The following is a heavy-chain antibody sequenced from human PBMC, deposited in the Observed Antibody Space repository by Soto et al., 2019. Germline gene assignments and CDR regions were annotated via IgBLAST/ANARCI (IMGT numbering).Heavy chain of an antibody. V-gene: IGHV1-18*01. Sequence: QVQLVQSGAEVKKPGASVKVSCKASGYTFTSYGISWVRQAPGQGLAWMGWISAYNGNTNYAQKLQGRVTMTTDTSTSKAYLELRSLRSDDTAVYYCARLNVVVVAATSSGSFDYWGQGTLVTVSS. J-gene: IGHJ4*02. CDR1: GYTFTSYG. CDR3: ARLNVVVVAATSSGSFDY. CDR2: ISAYNGNT. D-gene: IGHD2-15*01.